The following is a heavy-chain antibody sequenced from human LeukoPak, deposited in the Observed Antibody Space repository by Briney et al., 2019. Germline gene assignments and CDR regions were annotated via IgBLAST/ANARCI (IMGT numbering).Heavy chain of an antibody. CDR3: ARESGKFDY. CDR2: VSYDGSSI. V-gene: IGHV3-30*03. Sequence: PGGSLRLSCAGSGFTFSTYGMHWVRQAPGKGLEWVAVVSYDGSSIYYADSVKGRFSISRDNSKNSLSLEMNSLRTEDTAMYYCARESGKFDYWGQGTLVAVSS. CDR1: GFTFSTYG. J-gene: IGHJ4*02.